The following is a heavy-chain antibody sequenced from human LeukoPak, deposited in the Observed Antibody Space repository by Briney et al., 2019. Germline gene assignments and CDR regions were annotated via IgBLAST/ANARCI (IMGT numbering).Heavy chain of an antibody. D-gene: IGHD6-19*01. CDR3: ARGQWLVSHWYFDL. J-gene: IGHJ2*01. V-gene: IGHV3-74*01. CDR1: GFTLSTYW. CDR2: INSDGSST. Sequence: GGSLILSCAASGFTLSTYWMHWVRQAPGKGLVWAARINSDGSSTNYADSVKGQFTISRDNAKNTLYLQMNSLRAEDTAVYYCARGQWLVSHWYFDLWGRGTLVTVSS.